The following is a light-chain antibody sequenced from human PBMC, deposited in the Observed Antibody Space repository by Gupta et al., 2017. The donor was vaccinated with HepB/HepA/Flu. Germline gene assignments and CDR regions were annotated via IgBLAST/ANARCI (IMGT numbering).Light chain of an antibody. J-gene: IGLJ2*01. Sequence: SFDLTQPPSVSVSPGKPASITCSGDRLGDKYATWYQQKPGQYPVLVIYQDNKRPSGIPERFSGSNSGNTATLTISGTQAMDEADYYCEGWDSTVVLGGGTKLTVL. V-gene: IGLV3-1*01. CDR2: QDN. CDR3: EGWDSTVV. CDR1: RLGDKY.